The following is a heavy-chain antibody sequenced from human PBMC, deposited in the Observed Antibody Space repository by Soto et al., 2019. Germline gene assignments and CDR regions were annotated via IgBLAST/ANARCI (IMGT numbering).Heavy chain of an antibody. D-gene: IGHD3-22*01. V-gene: IGHV3-30*18. CDR1: GFTFSNYG. CDR2: IAYDGTNT. CDR3: AKDDGTFFYDTSGYPLDY. Sequence: PGGSLRLSCAAPGFTFSNYGMHWVRQAPGKGLEWVAIIAYDGTNTYYADSVKGRFTISRDNSKNTLYLQMNSLRDEDTAVYYCAKDDGTFFYDTSGYPLDYWGQGTLVTVSS. J-gene: IGHJ4*02.